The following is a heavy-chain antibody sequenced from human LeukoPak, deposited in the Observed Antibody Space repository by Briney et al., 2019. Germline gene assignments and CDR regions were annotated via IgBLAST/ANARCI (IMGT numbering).Heavy chain of an antibody. J-gene: IGHJ4*02. V-gene: IGHV3-7*01. Sequence: GGSQRLSCAVSGFSLSAYWMSWVRQAPGKGLEWVANINQDGSQKYYVDSVKGRFTISKDNAKNSLYLQMNSLRADDTAVYYCAKTMGAIDHDYWGQGTLVTVSS. CDR2: INQDGSQK. D-gene: IGHD1-26*01. CDR3: AKTMGAIDHDY. CDR1: GFSLSAYW.